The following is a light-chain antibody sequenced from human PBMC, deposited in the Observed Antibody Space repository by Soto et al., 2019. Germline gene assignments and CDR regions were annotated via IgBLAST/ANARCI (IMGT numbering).Light chain of an antibody. CDR1: QSVSSSY. CDR3: QQYGSSPWT. CDR2: GAS. V-gene: IGKV3-20*01. Sequence: EIVLTQSPVTLSWSPAERSTLSCRHSQSVSSSYLAWYQQKPGQAPRLLIYGASSRATGIPDRFSGSGSGTDFTLTISRLEPEDFAVYYCQQYGSSPWTFGQGTKVDIK. J-gene: IGKJ1*01.